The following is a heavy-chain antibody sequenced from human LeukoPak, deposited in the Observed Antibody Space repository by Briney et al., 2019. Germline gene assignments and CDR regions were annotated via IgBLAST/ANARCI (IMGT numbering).Heavy chain of an antibody. CDR2: IYTDGSST. J-gene: IGHJ4*02. CDR1: GFTFSNYW. V-gene: IGHV3-74*01. CDR3: AEEFHSRGYGANFDY. Sequence: PGGSLRLSCAASGFTFSNYWMYWVRQAPGKGLVWVSRIYTDGSSTNYADSVKGRFTLSRDNSINTLDLQMNSLRAEDTAVYYCAEEFHSRGYGANFDYWGQGTLVTVSS. D-gene: IGHD3-10*01.